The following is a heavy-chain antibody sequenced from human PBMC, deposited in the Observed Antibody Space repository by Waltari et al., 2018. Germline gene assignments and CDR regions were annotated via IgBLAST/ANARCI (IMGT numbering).Heavy chain of an antibody. CDR1: GFTFSSYW. D-gene: IGHD2-2*01. CDR2: IKGDVRGE. J-gene: IGHJ6*02. V-gene: IGHV3-7*01. Sequence: EVQLVESGGGSVQPGGSLRLSCAASGFTFSSYWMSWVRQAPGKGRGWVGDIKGDVRGEHYVDDVMGRFTSSRDNVKNSLYMEVNCLRGDETAVYHCAGDFLCRSGSCNGYHYGMDVWGQGTTVAVSS. CDR3: AGDFLCRSGSCNGYHYGMDV.